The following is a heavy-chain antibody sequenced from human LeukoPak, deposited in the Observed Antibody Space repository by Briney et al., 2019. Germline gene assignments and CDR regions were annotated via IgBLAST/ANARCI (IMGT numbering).Heavy chain of an antibody. V-gene: IGHV4-61*01. CDR1: GYSISSGYY. Sequence: PSETLSLTCTVSGYSISSGYYWSWIRQPPGKGLEWIGYIYYSGSTNYNPSLKSRVTISVDTSKNQFSLKVSSVTAADTAVYYCARDRGGDGMDVWGQGTTVTVSS. CDR2: IYYSGST. CDR3: ARDRGGDGMDV. J-gene: IGHJ6*02. D-gene: IGHD3-10*01.